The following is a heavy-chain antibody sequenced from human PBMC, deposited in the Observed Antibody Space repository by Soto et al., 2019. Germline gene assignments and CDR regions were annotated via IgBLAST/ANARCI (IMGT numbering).Heavy chain of an antibody. CDR1: GFTVSSNY. Sequence: SLGLSCAASGFTVSSNYMSWVRQAPGKGLEWVSVIYSGGSTYYADSVKGRFTISRDNSKNTLYLQMNSLRAEDTAVYYCASPAPYCSGGSCHRADYWGQGTLVTVSS. D-gene: IGHD2-15*01. J-gene: IGHJ4*02. CDR3: ASPAPYCSGGSCHRADY. V-gene: IGHV3-53*01. CDR2: IYSGGST.